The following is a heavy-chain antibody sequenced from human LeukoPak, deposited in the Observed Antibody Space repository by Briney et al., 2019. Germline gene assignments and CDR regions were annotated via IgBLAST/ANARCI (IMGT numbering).Heavy chain of an antibody. Sequence: ASVKVSCKASRYTFTGYYMHWVRQAPGQGLEWMGWINPNSGGTNYAQKFQGRVTMTRDTSISTAYMELSRLRSDDTAVYYCARDLPPIVVVPAAMVYWGQGTLVTVSS. CDR2: INPNSGGT. CDR3: ARDLPPIVVVPAAMVY. J-gene: IGHJ4*02. D-gene: IGHD2-2*01. CDR1: RYTFTGYY. V-gene: IGHV1-2*02.